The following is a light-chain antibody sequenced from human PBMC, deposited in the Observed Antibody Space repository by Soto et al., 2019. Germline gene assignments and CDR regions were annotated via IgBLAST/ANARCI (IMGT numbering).Light chain of an antibody. V-gene: IGKV1-27*01. CDR1: QGINNY. CDR3: QKYNSAPWT. J-gene: IGKJ1*01. CDR2: GAS. Sequence: DIQMTQSPSYLSASIGDRVIITCRASQGINNYLAWYQHKPDKVPKLLIYGASTLQSGVPSRFSGSGSGTDFTPTISSLQPVDVATYYCQKYNSAPWTFGRGTKVEIK.